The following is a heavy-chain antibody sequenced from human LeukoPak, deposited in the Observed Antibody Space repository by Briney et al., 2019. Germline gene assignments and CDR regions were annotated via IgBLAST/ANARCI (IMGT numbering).Heavy chain of an antibody. Sequence: ASVKVSCKASGYTFTSYGISWVRQAPGQGLEWMGWISAYNGNTNYAQKLQGRVTMTTDTSTSTAYMELRSLRSDDTAVYYCARVFTIFGVVIWQQGPRAGWFDPWGQGTLVTVSS. J-gene: IGHJ5*02. CDR1: GYTFTSYG. CDR2: ISAYNGNT. CDR3: ARVFTIFGVVIWQQGPRAGWFDP. V-gene: IGHV1-18*01. D-gene: IGHD3-3*01.